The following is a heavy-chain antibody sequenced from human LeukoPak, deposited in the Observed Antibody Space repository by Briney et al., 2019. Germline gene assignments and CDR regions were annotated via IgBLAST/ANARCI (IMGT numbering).Heavy chain of an antibody. V-gene: IGHV3-21*01. D-gene: IGHD3-16*02. CDR2: ISSSSSYI. J-gene: IGHJ6*02. CDR3: ARDTALGYYYGMDV. CDR1: GFTFSSYS. Sequence: GGSLRLSCAASGFTFSSYSMNWVRQAPGKGLEWVSSISSSSSYIYYADSVKGRFTISRDNAKNSLYLQMNSLRAEDTAVHYCARDTALGYYYGMDVWGQGTTVTVSS.